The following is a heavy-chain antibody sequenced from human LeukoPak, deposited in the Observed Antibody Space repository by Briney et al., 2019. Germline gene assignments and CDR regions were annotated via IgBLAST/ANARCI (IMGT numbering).Heavy chain of an antibody. CDR2: ISYDGSNK. D-gene: IGHD3-22*01. J-gene: IGHJ4*02. V-gene: IGHV3-30*04. Sequence: PGRPLRLSCAASGFTFSSYAMHWVRQAPGKGLEWVAVISYDGSNKYYADSVKGRFTISRDNSKNTLYLQMNSLRAEDTAVYYCARDLHYYDSSGSFDYWGQGTLVTVSS. CDR3: ARDLHYYDSSGSFDY. CDR1: GFTFSSYA.